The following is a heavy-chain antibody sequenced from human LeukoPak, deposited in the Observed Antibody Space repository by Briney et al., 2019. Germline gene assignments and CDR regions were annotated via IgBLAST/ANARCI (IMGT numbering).Heavy chain of an antibody. CDR2: IKNEVDGGTT. V-gene: IGHV3-15*01. Sequence: GGSLRLSCAVSGFTFSHAWMSWVRQAPGKGLEWVGRIKNEVDGGTTDYAAPVKGRFTIARDDSKNTLYLQMNSLKSEDTAVYYCTTIRGFCGGRSCLGYWGQGTLVTVSS. J-gene: IGHJ4*02. D-gene: IGHD2-15*01. CDR1: GFTFSHAW. CDR3: TTIRGFCGGRSCLGY.